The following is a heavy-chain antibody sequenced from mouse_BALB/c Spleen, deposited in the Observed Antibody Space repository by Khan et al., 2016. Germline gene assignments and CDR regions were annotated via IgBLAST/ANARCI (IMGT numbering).Heavy chain of an antibody. CDR2: INRLSGVP. J-gene: IGHJ4*01. D-gene: IGHD6-1*01. V-gene: IGHV9-4*02. CDR3: AIEPYAMDY. CDR1: GYTFTTAG. Sequence: QIQLVQSGPELKKPGETVRISCKASGYTFTTAGMQWVQKMPGKGLRWIGWINRLSGVPIYAEDFRGRVAFSLETSVSTAYLEIGNLKTADTATYFCAIEPYAMDYWGQVPSVTVSS.